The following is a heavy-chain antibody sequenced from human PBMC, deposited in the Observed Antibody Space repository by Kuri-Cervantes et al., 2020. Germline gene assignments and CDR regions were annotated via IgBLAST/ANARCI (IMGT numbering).Heavy chain of an antibody. CDR3: AKGYSSGWYYFDS. CDR2: ISGSGGST. D-gene: IGHD6-19*01. CDR1: GFTFSSYA. Sequence: GGSLRLSCAASGFTFSSYAMSWVRQAPGKGLEWVSAISGSGGSTYYADSVKGRFTISRDTSENTLFLQMNSLRVEDTAVYYCAKGYSSGWYYFDSWGQGALVTVSS. J-gene: IGHJ4*02. V-gene: IGHV3-23*01.